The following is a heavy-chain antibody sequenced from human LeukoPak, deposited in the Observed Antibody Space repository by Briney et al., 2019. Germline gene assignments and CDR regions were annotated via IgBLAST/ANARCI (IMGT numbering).Heavy chain of an antibody. CDR2: IYPGDSDT. J-gene: IGHJ6*03. V-gene: IGHV5-51*01. CDR1: GYSFTSYW. Sequence: GESLKISCKGSGYSFTSYWIGWVRQMPGKGLEWMGIIYPGDSDTRYSPSFQGQVTISADKSISTAYLQWSSLKASDTAMYYCARYRGPGSSWYSDYYYMDVWGKGTTVTVSS. CDR3: ARYRGPGSSWYSDYYYMDV. D-gene: IGHD6-13*01.